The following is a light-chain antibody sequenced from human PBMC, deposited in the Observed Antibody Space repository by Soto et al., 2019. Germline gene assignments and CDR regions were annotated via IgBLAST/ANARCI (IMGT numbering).Light chain of an antibody. V-gene: IGKV3-15*01. CDR2: GAS. J-gene: IGKJ5*01. Sequence: EIVMTQSPATLSVSPGERATLSCRARQSVSSNLAWYQQKPGQAPRLLIYGASTRATGIPARFSGSGSGTDFTLTISRLEPEDFAVYHCQQRSNWPPITFGQGTRLEIK. CDR1: QSVSSN. CDR3: QQRSNWPPIT.